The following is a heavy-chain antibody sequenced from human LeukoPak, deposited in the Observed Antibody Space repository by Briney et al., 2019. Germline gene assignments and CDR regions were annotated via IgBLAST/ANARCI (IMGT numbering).Heavy chain of an antibody. J-gene: IGHJ3*02. CDR2: ISAYNGNT. D-gene: IGHD2-21*02. CDR3: AREEMSYCGGDCSDAFDI. CDR1: GYTFTSYG. V-gene: IGHV1-18*01. Sequence: GASVKVSFKASGYTFTSYGISWVRQAPGQGLEWMGWISAYNGNTNYAQKLQGRVTMTTDTSTSTAYMELRSLRSDDTAVYYCAREEMSYCGGDCSDAFDIWGQGTMVTVSS.